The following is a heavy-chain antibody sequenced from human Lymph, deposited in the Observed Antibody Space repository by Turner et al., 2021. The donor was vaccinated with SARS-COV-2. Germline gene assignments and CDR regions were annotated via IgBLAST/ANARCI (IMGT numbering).Heavy chain of an antibody. CDR3: AKDLAGTYYSSFDY. D-gene: IGHD1-26*01. V-gene: IGHV3-9*01. CDR2: INWSGGSI. CDR1: GFTFDDYS. J-gene: IGHJ4*02. Sequence: EVQLLESGGGLVQPGRSLRLSWAASGFTFDDYSMHWVRQASGKGLEWVSGINWSGGSIAYADSVKGRFTISRDNPKNSLYLQMNSLRAEDTAFYYCAKDLAGTYYSSFDYWGQGTLVTVSS.